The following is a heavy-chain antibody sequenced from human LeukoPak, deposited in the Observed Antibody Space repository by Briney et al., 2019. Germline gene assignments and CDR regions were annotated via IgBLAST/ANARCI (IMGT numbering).Heavy chain of an antibody. CDR3: ARDPTYDSSGYYYVSWAGAEALHAFDI. J-gene: IGHJ3*02. CDR2: ISYDGSNK. Sequence: GSLRLSCAASGFTFSSYAMHWVRQAPGKGLEWVGVISYDGSNKYYADSVKGRFTISRDNSKNTLYLQMNSLRAEDTAVYYCARDPTYDSSGYYYVSWAGAEALHAFDIWGQGTMVTVSS. V-gene: IGHV3-30-3*01. D-gene: IGHD3-22*01. CDR1: GFTFSSYA.